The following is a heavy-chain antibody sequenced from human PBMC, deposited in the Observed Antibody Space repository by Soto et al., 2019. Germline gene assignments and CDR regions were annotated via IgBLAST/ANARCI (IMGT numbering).Heavy chain of an antibody. D-gene: IGHD2-15*01. CDR1: GFIFSDYG. CDR2: ISHEGSVQ. J-gene: IGHJ4*02. V-gene: IGHV3-30*18. CDR3: AKEGSPRLSRQDDY. Sequence: QVQLVESGGGVVQPGGSLRLSCAASGFIFSDYGIDWFRQTPGKGLEWVAVISHEGSVQYYAESVKGRFTVSRDNTENIVDLQMNDLKHENTAMYNCAKEGSPRLSRQDDYWGQGTLVTVSS.